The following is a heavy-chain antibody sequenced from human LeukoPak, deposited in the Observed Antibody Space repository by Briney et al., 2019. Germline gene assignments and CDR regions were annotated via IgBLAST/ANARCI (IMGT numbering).Heavy chain of an antibody. J-gene: IGHJ4*02. Sequence: QAGGSLRLSCAASGFTFSSYWMSWVRQAPGKGLEWVANINQDGSEKYYVDSVKGRFTISRDNAKNSLYLQMNSLRAEDTAVYYCARDHEQWSLDYWGQGTLVTVSS. CDR1: GFTFSSYW. V-gene: IGHV3-7*01. CDR3: ARDHEQWSLDY. CDR2: INQDGSEK. D-gene: IGHD6-19*01.